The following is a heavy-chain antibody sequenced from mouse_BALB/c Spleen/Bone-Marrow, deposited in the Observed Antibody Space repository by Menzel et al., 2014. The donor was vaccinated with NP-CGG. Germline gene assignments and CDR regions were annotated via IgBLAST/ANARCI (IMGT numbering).Heavy chain of an antibody. V-gene: IGHV1S81*02. CDR2: INPSNGRT. Sequence: VQLQQSGDELVKPGASVKLSCMASGFTSTSYWIHWVKQRPGQGLEWIGEINPSNGRTNYNEKFKRKATLTEDKSSSTAYMQLSSLTSEDSAVYYCARDGNYRYAMDYWGQGTSVTVSS. D-gene: IGHD2-1*01. CDR3: ARDGNYRYAMDY. J-gene: IGHJ4*01. CDR1: GFTSTSYW.